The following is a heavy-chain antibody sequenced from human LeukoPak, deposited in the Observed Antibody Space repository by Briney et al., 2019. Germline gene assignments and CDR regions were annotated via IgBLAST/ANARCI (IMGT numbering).Heavy chain of an antibody. V-gene: IGHV4-38-2*01. Sequence: PETLSLTCAVSGYSISSGYYWGWIRQPPGKGLEWIGSIYHSGSTYYNPSLKSRVTISVDTSKNQFSLKLSSVTAADTAVYYCARHRDYDFWSGYPDAFDIWGQGTMVTVSS. CDR3: ARHRDYDFWSGYPDAFDI. CDR2: IYHSGST. CDR1: GYSISSGYY. D-gene: IGHD3-3*01. J-gene: IGHJ3*02.